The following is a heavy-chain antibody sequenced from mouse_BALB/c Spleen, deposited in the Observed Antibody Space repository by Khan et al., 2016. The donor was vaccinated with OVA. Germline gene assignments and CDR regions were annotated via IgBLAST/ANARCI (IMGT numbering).Heavy chain of an antibody. J-gene: IGHJ3*01. Sequence: QIQLVQSGPELKKPGETVKISCKASGYTFTNYGMNWVKQAPGKGLKWMGWINTYTGEPTYADDFKGRFAFSLETSASTAYLQINTLKNEDTATYFCAGEDTTEGFAYWGQGTLVTVSA. CDR3: AGEDTTEGFAY. CDR2: INTYTGEP. D-gene: IGHD1-1*01. CDR1: GYTFTNYG. V-gene: IGHV9-3-1*01.